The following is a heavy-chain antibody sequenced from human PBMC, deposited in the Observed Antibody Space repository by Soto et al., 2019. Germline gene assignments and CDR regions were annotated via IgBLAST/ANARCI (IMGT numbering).Heavy chain of an antibody. CDR1: GFTFSSYA. CDR2: ISYDGSNK. V-gene: IGHV3-30-3*01. CDR3: ARDLGGVDGPYYYGMDV. J-gene: IGHJ6*02. Sequence: GGSLRLSCAASGFTFSSYAMHWVRQAPGKGLEWVAVISYDGSNKYYADSVKGRFTISRDNSKNTLYLQMNSLRAEDTAVYYCARDLGGVDGPYYYGMDVWGQGTTVTVSS. D-gene: IGHD3-3*01.